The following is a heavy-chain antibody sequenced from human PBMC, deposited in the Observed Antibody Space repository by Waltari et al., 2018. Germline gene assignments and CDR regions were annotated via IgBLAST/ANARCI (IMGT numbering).Heavy chain of an antibody. V-gene: IGHV3-30*18. J-gene: IGHJ2*01. Sequence: QVQLVESGGGVVQPGRSLRLSCAASGFTFSSYGMPWVPQAPGKGLEWVAVISYDGSNKYYADSVKGRFTISRDNSKNTLYLQMNSLRAEDTAVYYCAKTSNRGGPRQPSARWYFDLWGRGTLVTVSS. D-gene: IGHD3-10*01. CDR2: ISYDGSNK. CDR1: GFTFSSYG. CDR3: AKTSNRGGPRQPSARWYFDL.